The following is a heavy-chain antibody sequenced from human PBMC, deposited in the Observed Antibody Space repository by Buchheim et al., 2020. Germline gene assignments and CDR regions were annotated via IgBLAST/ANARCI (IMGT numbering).Heavy chain of an antibody. CDR3: ARDGRSYDSSGYYYVGTDY. CDR1: GGTFSSYA. CDR2: IIPILGIA. Sequence: VKKPGSSVKVSCKASGGTFSSYAISWVRQAPGQGLEWMGRIIPILGIANYAQKFQGRVTITADKSTSTAYMELSSLRSEDTAAYYCARDGRSYDSSGYYYVGTDYWGQGTL. J-gene: IGHJ4*02. D-gene: IGHD3-22*01. V-gene: IGHV1-69*04.